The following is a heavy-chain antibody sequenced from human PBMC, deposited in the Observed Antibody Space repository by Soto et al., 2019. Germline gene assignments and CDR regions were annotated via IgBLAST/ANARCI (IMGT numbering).Heavy chain of an antibody. CDR2: IYYSGST. Sequence: SETLSLTCAVSGGSISSGGYSWSWIRQHPGKGLEWIGYIYYSGSTYYNPSLKSRVTISVDTSKNQSSLKLSSVTAADTAVYYCARVCGGDCHNGMDVWGQGTTVTVSS. V-gene: IGHV4-31*11. CDR3: ARVCGGDCHNGMDV. J-gene: IGHJ6*02. CDR1: GGSISSGGYS. D-gene: IGHD2-21*02.